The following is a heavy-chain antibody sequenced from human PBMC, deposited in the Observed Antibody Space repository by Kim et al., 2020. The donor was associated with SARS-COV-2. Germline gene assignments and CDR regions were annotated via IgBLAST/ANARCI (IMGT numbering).Heavy chain of an antibody. J-gene: IGHJ6*02. D-gene: IGHD3-10*01. Sequence: ASVKVSCKASGYTFTSHAMNWVRQAPGQGLEWMGWINTITGNPTYAQGFTGRFVFSLDTSVSTAYLQISSLKTEDTAVYYCSRDGATVTMFRGVIRTYYNYGMDVWGQGTTVTVSS. CDR1: GYTFTSHA. CDR2: INTITGNP. V-gene: IGHV7-4-1*02. CDR3: SRDGATVTMFRGVIRTYYNYGMDV.